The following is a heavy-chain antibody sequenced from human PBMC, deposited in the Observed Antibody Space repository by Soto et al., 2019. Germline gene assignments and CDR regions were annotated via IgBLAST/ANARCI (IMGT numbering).Heavy chain of an antibody. J-gene: IGHJ6*02. CDR3: AKDLEVDHNEYYYYGMDV. CDR2: ISYDGSNK. D-gene: IGHD2-15*01. Sequence: QVQLVESGGGVVQPGRSLRLSCAASGFTFSSYGMHWVRQAPGKGLEWVAVISYDGSNKYYVDSVKGRFTISRDNSKNTLYLQMNSLRAEDTAVYYCAKDLEVDHNEYYYYGMDVWGQGTTVTVSS. CDR1: GFTFSSYG. V-gene: IGHV3-30*18.